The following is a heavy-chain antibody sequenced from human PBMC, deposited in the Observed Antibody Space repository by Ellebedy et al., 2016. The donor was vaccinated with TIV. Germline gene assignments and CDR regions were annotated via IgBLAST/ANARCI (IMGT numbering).Heavy chain of an antibody. J-gene: IGHJ4*02. Sequence: MPSETLSLTCTVSGGSISSSSYYWSWIWQPPGKGLEWIGYIYYSGSTNYNPSLKSRVTISVDTSKNKFSLKLSSVTAADTAVYYCARSYDFWSGYYYWGQGTLVTVSS. CDR1: GGSISSSSYY. CDR2: IYYSGST. V-gene: IGHV4-61*01. D-gene: IGHD3-3*01. CDR3: ARSYDFWSGYYY.